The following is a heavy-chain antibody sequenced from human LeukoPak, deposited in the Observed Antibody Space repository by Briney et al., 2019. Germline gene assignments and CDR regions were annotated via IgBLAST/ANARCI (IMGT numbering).Heavy chain of an antibody. CDR3: ASPVLDYYDSSGYTHPFDY. CDR2: IIPILGIA. CDR1: GGTFSSYA. Sequence: SVKVSCKASGGTFSSYAISWVRQAPGQGLEWMGRIIPILGIANYAQKFQGRVTITADKSTSTAYMELSSLRSEDTAVYYCASPVLDYYDSSGYTHPFDYWGQGTLVTVSS. D-gene: IGHD3-22*01. V-gene: IGHV1-69*04. J-gene: IGHJ4*02.